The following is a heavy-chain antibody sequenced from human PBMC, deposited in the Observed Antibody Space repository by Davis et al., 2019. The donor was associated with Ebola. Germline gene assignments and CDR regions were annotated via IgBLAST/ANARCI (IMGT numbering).Heavy chain of an antibody. Sequence: GGSLRLSCAASGFTFSSYAMSWVRQAPGKGLEWVSAIIGSGGSTYYADSVKGRFTISRDNSKNTLYLQMTSLRAEDTAVYYCAKLNTVTTWPVVGYWGQGTLVTVSS. CDR3: AKLNTVTTWPVVGY. V-gene: IGHV3-23*01. D-gene: IGHD4-11*01. CDR1: GFTFSSYA. CDR2: IIGSGGST. J-gene: IGHJ4*02.